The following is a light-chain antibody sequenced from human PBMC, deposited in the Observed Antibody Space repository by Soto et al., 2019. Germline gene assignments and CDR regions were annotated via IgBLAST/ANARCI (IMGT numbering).Light chain of an antibody. CDR1: QSISRN. Sequence: DIQMTQSPSTLSASVGDRVTITCRASQSISRNLAWYQQKPGQAPRLLISDASTGASGIPARFSGSGSGTDFTLTISSLQPEDFATYYCQQLNSYPITFGQGTRLEIK. CDR2: DAS. V-gene: IGKV1-5*01. J-gene: IGKJ5*01. CDR3: QQLNSYPIT.